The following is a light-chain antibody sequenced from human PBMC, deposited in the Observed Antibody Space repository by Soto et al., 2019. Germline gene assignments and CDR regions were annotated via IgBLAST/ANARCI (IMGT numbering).Light chain of an antibody. V-gene: IGKV3-15*01. Sequence: EIVVTQSPATLSVSPEERATLSCRASQSVSSNLAWYQQKPGQAPRLLIYGASTRATGIPARFSGSGSGTEFTLTISSLQSEDFAVYYCQQYNNWLWTFGQGTKVEIK. CDR3: QQYNNWLWT. J-gene: IGKJ1*01. CDR2: GAS. CDR1: QSVSSN.